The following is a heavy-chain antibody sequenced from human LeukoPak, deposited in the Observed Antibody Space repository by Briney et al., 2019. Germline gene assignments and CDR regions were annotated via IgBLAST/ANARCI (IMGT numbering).Heavy chain of an antibody. D-gene: IGHD6-19*01. Sequence: ASVTVSCKASGYTFTGYYVHWLRQAPGQGLTWMGWINPNSGGTDYAQQYQGRVTFTRDTSISTAYMELSSLTSDDSAVYYCARASFNSGFDYWGQGTLVTVSS. V-gene: IGHV1-2*02. J-gene: IGHJ4*02. CDR1: GYTFTGYY. CDR2: INPNSGGT. CDR3: ARASFNSGFDY.